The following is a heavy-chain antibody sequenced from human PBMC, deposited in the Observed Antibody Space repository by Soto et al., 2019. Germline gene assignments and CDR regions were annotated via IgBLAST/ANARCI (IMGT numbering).Heavy chain of an antibody. CDR3: VRVDTWAFDF. V-gene: IGHV3-48*02. Sequence: EVHLVESGGGLVQPGGSLRVSCAASGFTFSNYAMNWVRQAPGKGLEWVSYISIGSGSIFYADSVKGRFTISRDDAKNSLYLQMNTLRDEDTAVYYCVRVDTWAFDFWGQGTMVTVSS. CDR1: GFTFSNYA. D-gene: IGHD1-26*01. J-gene: IGHJ3*01. CDR2: ISIGSGSI.